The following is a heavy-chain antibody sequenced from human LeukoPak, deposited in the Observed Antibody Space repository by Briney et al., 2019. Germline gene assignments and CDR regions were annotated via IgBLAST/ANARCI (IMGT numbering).Heavy chain of an antibody. CDR2: INHSGST. CDR1: GGSFSGYY. CDR3: ASQWQVDY. V-gene: IGHV4-34*01. J-gene: IGHJ4*02. Sequence: KPSETLSLTCAVYGGSFSGYYWSWIRQPPGKGLEWIGEINHSGSTNYNPSLKSRVTISVDTSKNQFSLKLSSVAAADTAVYYCASQWQVDYWGQGTLVTVSS. D-gene: IGHD6-19*01.